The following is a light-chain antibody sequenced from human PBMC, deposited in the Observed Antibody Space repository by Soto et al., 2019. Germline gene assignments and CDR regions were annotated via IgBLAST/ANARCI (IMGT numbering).Light chain of an antibody. CDR2: LEGSGSY. V-gene: IGLV4-60*03. Sequence: QSVLTQSSSASASLGSSVKLTCTLSSGHSSYIIAWHQQQPGKAPRYLMKLEGSGSYNKGSGVPDRFSGSSSGADSYLTISNLQSEDEADYYCETWDSNTVVFGGGTKVTVL. CDR3: ETWDSNTVV. J-gene: IGLJ2*01. CDR1: SGHSSYI.